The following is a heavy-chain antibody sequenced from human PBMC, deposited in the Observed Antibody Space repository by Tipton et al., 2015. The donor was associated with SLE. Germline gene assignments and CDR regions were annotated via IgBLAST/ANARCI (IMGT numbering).Heavy chain of an antibody. CDR3: AKGSGSYQGDAFDI. CDR1: GFTFSDYY. J-gene: IGHJ3*02. V-gene: IGHV3-11*05. CDR2: ISSSSSYT. Sequence: QLVQSGGGLVKPGGSLRLSCAASGFTFSDYYMSWIRQAPGKGLEWVSYISSSSSYTNYADSVKGRFTISRDNSKNTLYLQMNSLRAEDTAVYYCAKGSGSYQGDAFDIWGQGTMGTVSS. D-gene: IGHD1-26*01.